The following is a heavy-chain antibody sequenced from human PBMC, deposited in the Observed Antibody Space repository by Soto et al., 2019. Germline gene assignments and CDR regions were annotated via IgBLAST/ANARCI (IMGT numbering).Heavy chain of an antibody. J-gene: IGHJ4*02. CDR2: INPSNST. CDR1: GYTFTSYY. D-gene: IGHD3-22*01. CDR3: AATYYYDSSGYYPFDY. V-gene: IGHV1-46*01. Sequence: ASVKVSCKASGYTFTSYYMHWVRQAPGQGLEWMGIINPSNSTSYAQKFQGRVTMTRDTSTSTVYMELSSLRSEDTAVYYCAATYYYDSSGYYPFDYWGQGTLVTVSS.